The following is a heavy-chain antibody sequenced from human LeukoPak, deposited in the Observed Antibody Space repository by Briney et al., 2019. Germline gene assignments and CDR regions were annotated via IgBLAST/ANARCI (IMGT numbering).Heavy chain of an antibody. CDR2: MSGSGST. CDR3: ARDRTYYDSTGYYYDF. V-gene: IGHV4-4*07. J-gene: IGHJ4*02. Sequence: SGTLSLTCTVSGDSISSHYWSWIRQPAGRGLEWIARMSGSGSTNYNPSLKSRVTLSVDTSKNQFSLNLNSVTAADTAVYYCARDRTYYDSTGYYYDFWGQGTLVTVSS. CDR1: GDSISSHY. D-gene: IGHD3-22*01.